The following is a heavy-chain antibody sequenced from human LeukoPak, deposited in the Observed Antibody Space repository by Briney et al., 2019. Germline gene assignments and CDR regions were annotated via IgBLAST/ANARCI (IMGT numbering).Heavy chain of an antibody. Sequence: SETLSLTCAVYGGSFSGYYWSWIRQPPGKGLEWIGEINHSGSTNYNPSLKSRVTISVDTSKNQFSLKLSSVTAADTAVYYCARPVEMATIDAFDIWGQGTMVTVSS. CDR1: GGSFSGYY. CDR2: INHSGST. V-gene: IGHV4-34*01. CDR3: ARPVEMATIDAFDI. D-gene: IGHD5-24*01. J-gene: IGHJ3*02.